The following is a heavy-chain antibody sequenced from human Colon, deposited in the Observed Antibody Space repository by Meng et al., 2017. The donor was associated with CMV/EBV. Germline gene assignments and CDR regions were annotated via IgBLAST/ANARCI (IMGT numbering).Heavy chain of an antibody. CDR1: GFTFNNYA. D-gene: IGHD1-26*01. CDR2: IRYDGSNK. J-gene: IGHJ4*02. CDR3: AKAAIVGATTSSFDY. Sequence: GESLKISCEASGFTFNNYAMAWVRQAPGKGLEWVAFIRYDGSNKYYADSVKGRFTISRDNSKNTLYLQMNSLRAEDTAVYYCAKAAIVGATTSSFDYWGQGTLVTVSS. V-gene: IGHV3-30*02.